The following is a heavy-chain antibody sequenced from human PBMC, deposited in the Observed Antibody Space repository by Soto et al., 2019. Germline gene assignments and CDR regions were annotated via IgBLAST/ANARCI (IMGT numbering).Heavy chain of an antibody. V-gene: IGHV3-48*01. CDR2: ISSSRSTI. CDR3: ARDCPGSSTTCYGNEWFDS. J-gene: IGHJ5*01. D-gene: IGHD2-2*01. Sequence: GSLRLSCAASGFTFGSYSMNWVRQAPGKGLEWVSYISSSRSTIYYADSVKGQFTISRDNAKNSLYLQMNSLRAEDTAVYYCARDCPGSSTTCYGNEWFDSWGQGTLVTVSS. CDR1: GFTFGSYS.